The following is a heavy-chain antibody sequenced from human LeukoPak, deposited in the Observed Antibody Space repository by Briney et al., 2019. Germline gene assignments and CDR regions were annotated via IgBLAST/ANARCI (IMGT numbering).Heavy chain of an antibody. D-gene: IGHD3-22*01. V-gene: IGHV3-30*18. CDR3: AKDTGIITMMVVDPMGLDY. CDR2: ISYDGSNK. J-gene: IGHJ4*02. CDR1: GFTFSSYG. Sequence: GGSLRLSCAASGFTFSSYGMHWVRQAPGKGLEWVAVISYDGSNKYYADSVKGRFTISRDNSKNTLYLQMNSLRAEDTAVYYCAKDTGIITMMVVDPMGLDYWGQGTLVTVSS.